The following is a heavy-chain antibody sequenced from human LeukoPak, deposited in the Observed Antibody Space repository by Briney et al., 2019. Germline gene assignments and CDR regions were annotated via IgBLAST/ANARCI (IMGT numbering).Heavy chain of an antibody. CDR3: ARHVGYKKPYYFDY. CDR1: GGSISSYY. Sequence: SEALSLTCTVSGGSISSYYWSWIRQPPGKGLEWIGYIYYSGSTNYNPSLKSRVTISVDTSKNQFSLKLSSVTAADTAVYYCARHVGYKKPYYFDYWGQGTLVTVSS. J-gene: IGHJ4*02. CDR2: IYYSGST. D-gene: IGHD5-18*01. V-gene: IGHV4-59*08.